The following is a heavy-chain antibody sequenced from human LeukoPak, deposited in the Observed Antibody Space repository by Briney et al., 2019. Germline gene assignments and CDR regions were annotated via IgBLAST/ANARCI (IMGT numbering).Heavy chain of an antibody. Sequence: GGSLRLSCAASGFTFSSYAMHWVRQAPGKGLEWVAVISYDGSNKYYADSVKGRFTISRDNSKNTLYLQMNSLRAEDTAVYYCARGRGASIVVVTRDAFDIWGQGTMVTVSS. V-gene: IGHV3-30*04. CDR1: GFTFSSYA. CDR3: ARGRGASIVVVTRDAFDI. J-gene: IGHJ3*02. D-gene: IGHD2-21*02. CDR2: ISYDGSNK.